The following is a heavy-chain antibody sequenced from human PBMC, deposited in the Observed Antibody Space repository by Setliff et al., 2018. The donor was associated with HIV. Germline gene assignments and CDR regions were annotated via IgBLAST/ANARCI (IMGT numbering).Heavy chain of an antibody. CDR3: ATDRFFVANY. J-gene: IGHJ4*02. D-gene: IGHD2-8*01. CDR2: ISQYENKV. V-gene: IGHV3-30*04. CDR1: GFSFSNAA. Sequence: GGSLRLSCAASGFSFSNAAMQWVRQAPGKGLEWVAVISQYENKVYYADSVKGRFTVSRDNARNTLYLQMNSLRPDDTAVYYCATDRFFVANYWGPGTLVTVSS.